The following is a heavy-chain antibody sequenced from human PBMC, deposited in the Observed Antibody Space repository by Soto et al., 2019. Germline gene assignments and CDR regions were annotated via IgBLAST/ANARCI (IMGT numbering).Heavy chain of an antibody. J-gene: IGHJ4*02. V-gene: IGHV1-18*01. CDR2: ISAYNGNT. CDR3: ARASGGGVGITSY. CDR1: GYIFSNFG. D-gene: IGHD3-16*01. Sequence: QVQLVQSGPEVKKPGASAKVSCKTSGYIFSNFGISWMRQVPGQGLEWMGWISAYNGNTNYAQKFQDRVTLTIDTSTNTSYMELRRLRSDDTAVYYCARASGGGVGITSYWGQGTLVTFSS.